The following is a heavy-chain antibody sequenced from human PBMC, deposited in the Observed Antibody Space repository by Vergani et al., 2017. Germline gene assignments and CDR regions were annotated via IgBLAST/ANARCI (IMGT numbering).Heavy chain of an antibody. CDR1: GYTFTSYG. J-gene: IGHJ3*01. Sequence: QVQLVQSGAEVKKPGASVKVSCKASGYTFTSYGISWVRQAPGQGLEWMGWISAYNGNTNYAQKLKGRVTMTTDTSTSTAYMELRSLRSDDTAVYYCARDLPYYDFWSGFSAKNWFDPWGQGTMVTVSS. CDR2: ISAYNGNT. CDR3: ARDLPYYDFWSGFSAKNWFDP. V-gene: IGHV1-18*04. D-gene: IGHD3-3*01.